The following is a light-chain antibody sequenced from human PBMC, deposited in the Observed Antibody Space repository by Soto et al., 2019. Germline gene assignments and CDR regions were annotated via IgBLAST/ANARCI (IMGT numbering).Light chain of an antibody. CDR1: QGVTNSY. Sequence: ETVLTQSPGTLSLSPGERATLSCRASQGVTNSYLAWYQQKPGQAPRLLIYGALSRATGIPDRFSGSGSGTDFTLTISRLEPEDFAVYYCQQYGSSPWTFGQGTKVEIK. CDR2: GAL. J-gene: IGKJ1*01. V-gene: IGKV3-20*01. CDR3: QQYGSSPWT.